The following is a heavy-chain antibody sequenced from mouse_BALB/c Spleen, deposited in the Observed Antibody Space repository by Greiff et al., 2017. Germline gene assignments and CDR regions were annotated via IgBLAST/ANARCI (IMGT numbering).Heavy chain of an antibody. CDR3: ARSDWGSSFAY. D-gene: IGHD1-1*01. J-gene: IGHJ3*01. CDR1: GFTFSSFG. CDR2: ISSGSSTI. Sequence: EVKLMESGGGLVQPGGSRKLSCAASGFTFSSFGMHWVRQAPEKGLEWVAYISSGSSTIYYADTVKGRFTISRDNPKNTLFLQMTSLRSEDTAMYYCARSDWGSSFAYWGQGTLVTVSA. V-gene: IGHV5-17*02.